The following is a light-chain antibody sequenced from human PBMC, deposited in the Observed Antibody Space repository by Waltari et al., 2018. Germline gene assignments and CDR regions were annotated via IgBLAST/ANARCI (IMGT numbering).Light chain of an antibody. CDR3: HSRDASGVAGS. V-gene: IGLV3-19*01. J-gene: IGLJ2*01. CDR1: SIRSSY. Sequence: SSELTQAPAVSVATGQTARLTCQGKSIRSSYATWYQQKPGQAPILVIYDKNNRPSGVPDRFSGSSSHNTGTLTITRAQAGDEASYYCHSRDASGVAGSFGGGTKLTVL. CDR2: DKN.